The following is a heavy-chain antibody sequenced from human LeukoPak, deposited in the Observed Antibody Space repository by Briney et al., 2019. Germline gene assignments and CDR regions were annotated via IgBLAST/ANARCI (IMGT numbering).Heavy chain of an antibody. J-gene: IGHJ4*02. CDR1: GFTFSSYS. CDR3: ARDRSPPDH. Sequence: PGGSLRLSCAASGFTFSSYSMNWVRQAPGKGLEWVSYISSSSTIYYADSVKGRFTISRDNAKNSLYLQMNSLRDEDTAVYYCARDRSPPDHWGQGTLVTVSS. CDR2: ISSSSTI. V-gene: IGHV3-48*02.